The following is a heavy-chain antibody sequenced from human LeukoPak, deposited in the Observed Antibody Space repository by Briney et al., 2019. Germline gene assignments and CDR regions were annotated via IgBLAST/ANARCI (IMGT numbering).Heavy chain of an antibody. D-gene: IGHD3-10*01. V-gene: IGHV1-69*06. CDR3: ARDPVGPWFGEFDY. J-gene: IGHJ4*02. Sequence: GASVKVSCTASGGTFSSYAISWVRQAPGQGLEWMGGIIPIFGTANYAQKFQGRVTITADKSTSTAYMELSSLRSEDTAVYYCARDPVGPWFGEFDYWGQGTLVTVSS. CDR2: IIPIFGTA. CDR1: GGTFSSYA.